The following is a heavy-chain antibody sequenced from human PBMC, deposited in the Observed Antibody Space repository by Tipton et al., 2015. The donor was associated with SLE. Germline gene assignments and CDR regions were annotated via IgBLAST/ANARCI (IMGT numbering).Heavy chain of an antibody. J-gene: IGHJ3*02. CDR1: SGSFTGYS. V-gene: IGHV4-34*01. D-gene: IGHD3-22*01. CDR3: ARRTTRSSGYFGAFDI. Sequence: TLSLTCAVSSGSFTGYSWNWIRQSPGKGLEWIGALGHDGTPNYNPSLKSRVTISVDTSKNQFSLKLSSVTAAETAVYYCARRTTRSSGYFGAFDIWGQGTMVTVSS. CDR2: LGHDGTP.